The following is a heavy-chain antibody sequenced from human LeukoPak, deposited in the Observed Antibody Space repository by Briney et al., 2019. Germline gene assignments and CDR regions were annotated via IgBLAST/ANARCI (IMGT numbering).Heavy chain of an antibody. D-gene: IGHD6-19*01. J-gene: IGHJ4*02. CDR3: ASKLQIVVAGPYLDY. Sequence: SETLSLTCTVSGGSISSYYWSWIRQPPGKGLEWIGEINHSGSTKYNPSLKSRVTISVDTSKKQFSLKLSSVTAADTAVYYCASKLQIVVAGPYLDYWGQGTLVTVSS. CDR1: GGSISSYY. V-gene: IGHV4-34*01. CDR2: INHSGST.